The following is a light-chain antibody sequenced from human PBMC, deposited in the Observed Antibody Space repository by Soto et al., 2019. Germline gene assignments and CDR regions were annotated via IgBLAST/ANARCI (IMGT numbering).Light chain of an antibody. V-gene: IGKV3-15*01. Sequence: EIVMTQSPATLSVSPGERATLSCRASQSVSSNLACYQQKPCQAPRLLIYGASTRATGILARFSSSGPGTEFTLTISSLQSEDFAVYYYQQYNNWPPPLTFGGGTKVEIK. CDR2: GAS. CDR3: QQYNNWPPPLT. CDR1: QSVSSN. J-gene: IGKJ4*02.